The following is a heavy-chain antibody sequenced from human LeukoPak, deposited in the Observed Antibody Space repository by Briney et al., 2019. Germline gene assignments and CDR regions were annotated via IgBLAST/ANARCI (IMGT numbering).Heavy chain of an antibody. CDR2: INHSGST. D-gene: IGHD5-24*01. V-gene: IGHV4-34*01. Sequence: PSETLSLTCAVYGGSFSGYYWSWIRQPPGKGLEWIGEINHSGSTNYNPSLKSRVTISVDTSKNQFSLKLSSVTAADTAVYYCARESQRWLQLLPFDYWGQGTLVTVSS. CDR1: GGSFSGYY. J-gene: IGHJ4*02. CDR3: ARESQRWLQLLPFDY.